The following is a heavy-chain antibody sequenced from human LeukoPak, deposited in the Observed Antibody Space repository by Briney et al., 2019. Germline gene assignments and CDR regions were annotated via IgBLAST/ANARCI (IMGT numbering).Heavy chain of an antibody. V-gene: IGHV3-53*05. Sequence: GGSLRLSCAASGFTVSSNHMSWIRQAPGKGLEWVPVLYTGGSTYYADSVKGRFTISRDNSKNTLYLQINSLRAEDTAVYYCARDGDIVVVPAAHYAYYMDVWGKGTTVTVSS. CDR2: LYTGGST. CDR1: GFTVSSNH. J-gene: IGHJ6*03. D-gene: IGHD2-2*01. CDR3: ARDGDIVVVPAAHYAYYMDV.